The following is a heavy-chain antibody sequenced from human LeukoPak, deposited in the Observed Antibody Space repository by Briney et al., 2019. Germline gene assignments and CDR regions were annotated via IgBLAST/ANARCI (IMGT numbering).Heavy chain of an antibody. J-gene: IGHJ4*02. Sequence: SETLSLACTVSGGSISSGDYYWSWIRQPPGKGLEWIGYIYYSGSTYYNPSLKSRVTISVDTSKNQFSLKLSSVTAADTAVYYCASAPRAGAASPLGYWGQGTLVTVSS. CDR1: GGSISSGDYY. D-gene: IGHD2-15*01. CDR3: ASAPRAGAASPLGY. V-gene: IGHV4-30-4*01. CDR2: IYYSGST.